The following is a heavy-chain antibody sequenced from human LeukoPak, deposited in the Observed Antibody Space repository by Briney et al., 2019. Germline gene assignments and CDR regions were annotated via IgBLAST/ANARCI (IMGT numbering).Heavy chain of an antibody. V-gene: IGHV3-15*07. CDR1: GFTFSNAW. J-gene: IGHJ4*02. D-gene: IGHD6-6*01. CDR2: IKSKTDGGTT. CDR3: TTRGVIAARPSRDY. Sequence: GGSLRLSCAASGFTFSNAWMNWVRQAPGKGLEWVGRIKSKTDGGTTDYAAPVKGGFTISRDDSKNTLYLQMNSLKTEDTAVYYCTTRGVIAARPSRDYWGQGTLVTVSS.